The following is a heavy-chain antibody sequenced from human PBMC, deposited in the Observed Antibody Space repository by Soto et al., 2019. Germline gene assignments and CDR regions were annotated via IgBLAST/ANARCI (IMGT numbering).Heavy chain of an antibody. J-gene: IGHJ6*03. V-gene: IGHV4-59*08. D-gene: IGHD3-10*01. CDR2: VYYSGIT. Sequence: QVQLQESGPGLVKPSETLSLTCTVSGDSISDDYWTWIRQPPGKALEWIGYVYYSGITSYNPSFKSRVTIAVDTSKTQFSLKLNSVTAADTAVYYCARVRTTLDFYYYYMDVWGIGTTVTVSS. CDR3: ARVRTTLDFYYYYMDV. CDR1: GDSISDDY.